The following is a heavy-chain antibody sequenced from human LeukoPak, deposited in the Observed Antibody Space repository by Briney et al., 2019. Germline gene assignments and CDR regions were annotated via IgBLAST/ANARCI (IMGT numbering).Heavy chain of an antibody. Sequence: GGSLRLSCAASRFSVNSNYMSWVRQAPGKGLEWVLVIYSGGSTYYADSVKGRFTISRHISKNTLYLQMNSLRAEDTAVYYCARAGPYDAFDIWGQGTMVTVSS. CDR2: IYSGGST. V-gene: IGHV3-53*04. D-gene: IGHD1-14*01. CDR1: RFSVNSNY. J-gene: IGHJ3*02. CDR3: ARAGPYDAFDI.